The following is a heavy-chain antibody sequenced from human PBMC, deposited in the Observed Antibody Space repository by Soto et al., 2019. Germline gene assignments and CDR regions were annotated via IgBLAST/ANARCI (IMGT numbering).Heavy chain of an antibody. V-gene: IGHV4-4*02. Sequence: SETLSLTCTVSGGSITSENWWSWVRQPPGKGLEWIGEIYHSGSANYNPSLKSRATISLDKSKSQFSLQLTSVTAADKAIYYCVRDRGAVWGNYRKRAPRIDSWGQGISVTVST. D-gene: IGHD3-16*02. CDR3: VRDRGAVWGNYRKRAPRIDS. CDR2: IYHSGSA. CDR1: GGSITSENW. J-gene: IGHJ4*02.